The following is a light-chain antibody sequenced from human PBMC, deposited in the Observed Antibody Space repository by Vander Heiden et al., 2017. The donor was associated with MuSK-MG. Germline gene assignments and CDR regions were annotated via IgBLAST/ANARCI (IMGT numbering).Light chain of an antibody. J-gene: IGKJ2*01. CDR1: QSVSRSS. V-gene: IGKV3-20*01. CDR3: QHYSRSPYT. Sequence: LVLTQSPGTLSLSPGERSTLSCRASQSVSRSSLAWYQQKPGQAPRLLTYGASTRATGIPDRISGSGSGADSTLTISRLEPEDLAVYYCQHYSRSPYTFGQGTKLEIK. CDR2: GAS.